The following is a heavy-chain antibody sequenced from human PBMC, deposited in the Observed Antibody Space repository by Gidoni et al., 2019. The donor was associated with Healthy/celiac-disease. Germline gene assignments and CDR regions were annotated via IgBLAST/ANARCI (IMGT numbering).Heavy chain of an antibody. V-gene: IGHV1-46*03. J-gene: IGHJ6*02. CDR3: ARDLIVVVPAAMLGALYYGMDV. CDR2: INPSGGRT. CDR1: GYTFTSYY. Sequence: QVQLVQSGAEVKKPGAAVKGSCKASGYTFTSYYMHGVRQAPGQGLAWMGIINPSGGRTSYAQKFQGRVTMTRDTSTSTVYMELSSLRSEDTAVYYCARDLIVVVPAAMLGALYYGMDVWGQGTTVTVSS. D-gene: IGHD2-2*01.